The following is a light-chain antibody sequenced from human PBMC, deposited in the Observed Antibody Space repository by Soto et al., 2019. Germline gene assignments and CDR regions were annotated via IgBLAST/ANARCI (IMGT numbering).Light chain of an antibody. CDR3: QQYNNWPFS. CDR1: QGINSY. J-gene: IGKJ5*01. V-gene: IGKV3-15*01. Sequence: MTQSPSSLSASVGDRVTITCRASQGINSYLAWYQQKSGQSPRLLIYDVSTRATGVPARFSGTGSETDFTLTISGLQSEDSAVYFCQQYNNWPFSFGQGTRLEIK. CDR2: DVS.